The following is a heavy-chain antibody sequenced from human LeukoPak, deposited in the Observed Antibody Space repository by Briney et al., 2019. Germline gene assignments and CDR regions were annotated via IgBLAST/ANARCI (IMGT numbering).Heavy chain of an antibody. V-gene: IGHV1-18*01. CDR2: VSAYNGNT. Sequence: ASVKVSCKASGYTFTSYGISWVRQAPGQGLEWMGWVSAYNGNTNYAQKFQGRVTMTTDTPTSTVYMELRSLRSDDTAVHYCGRHDGGSGWPWLGIDYWGQGTLVTASS. CDR3: GRHDGGSGWPWLGIDY. D-gene: IGHD6-25*01. J-gene: IGHJ4*02. CDR1: GYTFTSYG.